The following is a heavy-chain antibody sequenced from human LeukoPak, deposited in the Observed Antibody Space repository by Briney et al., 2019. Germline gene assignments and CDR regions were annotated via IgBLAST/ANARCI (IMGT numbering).Heavy chain of an antibody. D-gene: IGHD5-12*01. Sequence: SETLSLTCTVSGGSISSYYWSWIRQPPGKGLEWIGYIYYSGSTNYNPSLKSRVTISVDTSKNQFSLKLSSVTAADTAVYYCARSRGRGYSGYGSDYWGQGTLVTVSS. CDR1: GGSISSYY. CDR2: IYYSGST. J-gene: IGHJ4*02. V-gene: IGHV4-59*01. CDR3: ARSRGRGYSGYGSDY.